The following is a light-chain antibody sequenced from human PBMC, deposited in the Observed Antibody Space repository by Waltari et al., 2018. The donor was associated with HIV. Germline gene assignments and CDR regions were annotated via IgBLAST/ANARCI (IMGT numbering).Light chain of an antibody. Sequence: EIVLTQSPGPLSLSPGARATLPCRASQSVSRSYLAWYQQKPGQAPRLLMYGTSSRATGIPERFSGSGSGTDFTLTISRLEPEDFAVYYCQQYGRSPGTFGQGTKVEI. J-gene: IGKJ1*01. CDR2: GTS. V-gene: IGKV3-20*01. CDR1: QSVSRSY. CDR3: QQYGRSPGT.